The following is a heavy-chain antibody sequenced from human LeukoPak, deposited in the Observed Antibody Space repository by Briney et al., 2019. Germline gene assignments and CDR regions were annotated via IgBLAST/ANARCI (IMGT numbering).Heavy chain of an antibody. Sequence: GESLKISCKGYGYSFTSYWISWVRQMPGKGLEWMGRIVPSDSYTNYRPSFQGQVTISVDKSNSTAYLQWSSLKASDTAMYYFATRSPHSGSFDYWGQGTLVTVSS. CDR1: GYSFTSYW. J-gene: IGHJ4*02. CDR3: ATRSPHSGSFDY. CDR2: IVPSDSYT. V-gene: IGHV5-10-1*01. D-gene: IGHD1-26*01.